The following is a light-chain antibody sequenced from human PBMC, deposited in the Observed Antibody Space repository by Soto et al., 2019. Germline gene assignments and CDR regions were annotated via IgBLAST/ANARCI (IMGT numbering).Light chain of an antibody. Sequence: EIVMTQSPATLSVSPGERATPSCRASQSVSSNVAWYQQKPGQAPRLLFYGASSRATGIPARFSGSGSGTEFTLTISSLQSEDFAVYYCQQYNNWPPLTFGGGTKVDIK. CDR3: QQYNNWPPLT. V-gene: IGKV3-15*01. CDR2: GAS. CDR1: QSVSSN. J-gene: IGKJ4*01.